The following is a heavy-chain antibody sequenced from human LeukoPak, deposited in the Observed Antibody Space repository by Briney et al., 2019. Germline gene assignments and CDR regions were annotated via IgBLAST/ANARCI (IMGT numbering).Heavy chain of an antibody. Sequence: ASAKVSFKASGSTFTCYYMHWVRQAPGQGLEWMGWINPNSGGTNYAQKFQGRVTMTRDTSISTAYMELSRLRSDDTAVYYCARGPRWLQSHLNYWGQGTLVTVSS. D-gene: IGHD5-24*01. CDR3: ARGPRWLQSHLNY. CDR2: INPNSGGT. V-gene: IGHV1-2*02. CDR1: GSTFTCYY. J-gene: IGHJ4*02.